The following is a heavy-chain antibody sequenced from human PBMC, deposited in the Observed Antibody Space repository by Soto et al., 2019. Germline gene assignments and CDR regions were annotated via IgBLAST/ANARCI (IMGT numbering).Heavy chain of an antibody. CDR3: ARDIPGGYCSGGSCYYYYGMDV. CDR1: GGTFSDYA. CDR2: IIPIFGTL. Sequence: VHLVQSGAEVKKPGSSVKVSCKASGGTFSDYAISWVRQAPGQGLEWMGGIIPIFGTLKYAQKFQGRVTITADESTSTAYMELSSLRSEDTAVYYCARDIPGGYCSGGSCYYYYGMDVWGQGTTVTVSS. V-gene: IGHV1-69*01. D-gene: IGHD2-15*01. J-gene: IGHJ6*02.